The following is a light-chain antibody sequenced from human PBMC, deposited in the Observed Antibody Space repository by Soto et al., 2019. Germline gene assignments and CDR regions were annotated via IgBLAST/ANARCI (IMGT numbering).Light chain of an antibody. Sequence: DIQMTQSPSSLSASVGDRVTITCRASQSISSFLNWYQQKPGKAPKVLIYGASSLLSGVPTRFSGSGSGTDFTLTISSLHPEDFATYYCQQSYSTPPTFDQGTKVDIK. CDR2: GAS. CDR1: QSISSF. CDR3: QQSYSTPPT. V-gene: IGKV1-39*01. J-gene: IGKJ1*01.